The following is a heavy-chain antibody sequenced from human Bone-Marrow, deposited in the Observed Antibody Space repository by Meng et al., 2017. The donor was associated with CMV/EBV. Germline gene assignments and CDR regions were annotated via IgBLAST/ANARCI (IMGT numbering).Heavy chain of an antibody. J-gene: IGHJ4*02. CDR3: ARDRIVGATRQFDY. V-gene: IGHV1-69*10. D-gene: IGHD1-26*01. CDR1: GYTFSNFA. Sequence: SVKVSCKSSGYTFSNFAVSWVRQAPGQGLEWMGGIIPILGIANYAQKFQGRVTITADKSTSTAYMELSSLRSEDTAVYYCARDRIVGATRQFDYWGQGTLVTVSS. CDR2: IIPILGIA.